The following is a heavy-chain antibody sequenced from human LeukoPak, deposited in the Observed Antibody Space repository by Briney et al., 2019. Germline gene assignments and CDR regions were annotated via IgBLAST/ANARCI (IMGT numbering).Heavy chain of an antibody. Sequence: GGSLSLSCAASGFTFISYAMTWVRQAPGKGLEWVSVISGSGGSTYYADSVKGRFTISRDNSKNTLYLQMNSLRAEDTAVYYCAKGDTSGYYYALFDYWGQGTLVTVSS. V-gene: IGHV3-23*01. CDR1: GFTFISYA. CDR2: ISGSGGST. D-gene: IGHD3-22*01. J-gene: IGHJ4*02. CDR3: AKGDTSGYYYALFDY.